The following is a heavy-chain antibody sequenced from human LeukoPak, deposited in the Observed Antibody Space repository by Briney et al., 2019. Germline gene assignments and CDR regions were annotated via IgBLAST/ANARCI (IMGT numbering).Heavy chain of an antibody. CDR2: INSDGSNT. V-gene: IGHV3-74*01. CDR3: ARIRDISGHWGFLDY. Sequence: GGSLRLSCAASGFTFSSYWMHWVRQAPGKGLVWVSRINSDGSNTNYADSVKGRFTISRDNAKNTLYLQMNSLRAEDTAVFYCARIRDISGHWGFLDYWGQGTLVTVSS. D-gene: IGHD6-19*01. J-gene: IGHJ4*02. CDR1: GFTFSSYW.